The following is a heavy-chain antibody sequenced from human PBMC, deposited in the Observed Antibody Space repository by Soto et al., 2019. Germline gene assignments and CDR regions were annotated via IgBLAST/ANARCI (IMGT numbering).Heavy chain of an antibody. CDR3: EKTVGATKLEDY. CDR1: GFSFNNHV. V-gene: IGHV3-23*01. D-gene: IGHD1-26*01. Sequence: GGSLRLSCSASGFSFNNHVMNWVRQAPGKGLEWVSSISNSDDVGFYADSVRGRFSVSRDISANTLYLEMNYLRVEDTAIYYCEKTVGATKLEDYWGQGTLVTVSS. J-gene: IGHJ4*02. CDR2: ISNSDDVG.